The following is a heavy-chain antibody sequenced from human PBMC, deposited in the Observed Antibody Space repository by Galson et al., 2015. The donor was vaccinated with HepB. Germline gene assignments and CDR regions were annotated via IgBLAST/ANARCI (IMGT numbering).Heavy chain of an antibody. CDR1: GFTFSDYY. V-gene: IGHV3-11*01. D-gene: IGHD4-11*01. CDR3: ASTPDYSNYYYYGMDV. Sequence: SLRLSCAASGFTFSDYYMSWIRQAPGKGLEWVSYISSSGSTIYYADSVKGRFTISRDNAKNSLYLQMNSLRAEDTAVYYCASTPDYSNYYYYGMDVWGQGTTVTVSS. CDR2: ISSSGSTI. J-gene: IGHJ6*02.